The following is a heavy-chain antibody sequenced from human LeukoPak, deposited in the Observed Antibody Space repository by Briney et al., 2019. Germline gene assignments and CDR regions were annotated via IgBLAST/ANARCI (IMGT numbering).Heavy chain of an antibody. CDR3: ARVMVAHYDSSGYYPLYYYYGMDV. D-gene: IGHD3-22*01. J-gene: IGHJ6*02. CDR2: ISGSGGST. Sequence: QPGGSLRLSCAASGFTFSSYAMSWVRQAPGKGLEWVSAISGSGGSTYYADSVKGRFTISRHNSKNTLYLQMNSLRAEDTAVYYCARVMVAHYDSSGYYPLYYYYGMDVWGQGTTVTVSS. CDR1: GFTFSSYA. V-gene: IGHV3-23*01.